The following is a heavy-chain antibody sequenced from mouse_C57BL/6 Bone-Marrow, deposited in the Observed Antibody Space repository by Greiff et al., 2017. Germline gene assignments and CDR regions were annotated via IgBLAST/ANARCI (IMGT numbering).Heavy chain of an antibody. J-gene: IGHJ4*01. D-gene: IGHD1-1*01. V-gene: IGHV1-81*01. CDR1: GYTFTSYG. CDR2: IYPRSGNT. Sequence: QVQLKQPGAELARPGASVKLSCKASGYTFTSYGISWVKQRPGQGLEWIGEIYPRSGNTYYNEKFKGKATLTADKSSSTAYMELRSLTSEDSAVYFCARRILRKRGYAMDYWGQGTSVTVSS. CDR3: ARRILRKRGYAMDY.